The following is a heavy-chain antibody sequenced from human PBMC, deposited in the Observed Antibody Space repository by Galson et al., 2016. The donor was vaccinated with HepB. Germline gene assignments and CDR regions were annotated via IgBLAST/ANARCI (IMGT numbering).Heavy chain of an antibody. D-gene: IGHD6-13*01. CDR2: IYYSGGT. J-gene: IGHJ4*02. CDR3: ARHGRTAAVEFDY. CDR1: GGSISGHH. Sequence: ETLSLTCTVSGGSISGHHWSWIRQPPGKGLEWIGYIYYSGGTNYNPSLKSRVTMSVDTSKNQFSLKLSSVTAADTAVYYCARHGRTAAVEFDYWGQGTLVTVSS. V-gene: IGHV4-59*08.